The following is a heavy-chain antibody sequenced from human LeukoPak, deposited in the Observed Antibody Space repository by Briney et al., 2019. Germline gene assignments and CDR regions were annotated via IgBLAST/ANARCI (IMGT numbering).Heavy chain of an antibody. D-gene: IGHD3-10*01. J-gene: IGHJ4*02. Sequence: KPGGSLRLSCAASGFTFSSYSMNWVREAPGKGLEWVSSISSSSSYIYYADSVKGRFTISRDNAKNSLYLQMNSLRAEDTAVYYCARDGAGDYYGSGSYSFGYWGQGTLVTVSS. CDR2: ISSSSSYI. V-gene: IGHV3-21*01. CDR1: GFTFSSYS. CDR3: ARDGAGDYYGSGSYSFGY.